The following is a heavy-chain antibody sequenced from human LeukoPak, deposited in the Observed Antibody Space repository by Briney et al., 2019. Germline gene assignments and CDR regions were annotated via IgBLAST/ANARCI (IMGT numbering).Heavy chain of an antibody. V-gene: IGHV3-48*03. CDR3: ARDAVDSSSWPNWFDP. J-gene: IGHJ5*02. CDR1: GFTFSSYE. CDR2: ISNSGSTR. Sequence: GGSLRLSCAASGFTFSSYEMNWVRQAPGQGLEWVSYISNSGSTRYYADSVKGRFTISRDNAKNSLYLQMNSLRAEDTAVYYCARDAVDSSSWPNWFDPWGQGTLVTVSS. D-gene: IGHD6-13*01.